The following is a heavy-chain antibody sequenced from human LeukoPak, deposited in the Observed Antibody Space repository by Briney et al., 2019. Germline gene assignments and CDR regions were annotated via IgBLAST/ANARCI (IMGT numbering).Heavy chain of an antibody. CDR3: AREGKRVRGVIISWFDP. CDR1: GGSFSGYY. V-gene: IGHV4-34*01. CDR2: INHSGST. Sequence: SETLSLTCAVYGGSFSGYYWSWIRQPPGKGLEWIGEINHSGSTNYNPSLKSRVTISVDTSKNQFSLKLSFVTAADTAVYYCAREGKRVRGVIISWFDPWGQGTLVTVSS. D-gene: IGHD3-10*01. J-gene: IGHJ5*02.